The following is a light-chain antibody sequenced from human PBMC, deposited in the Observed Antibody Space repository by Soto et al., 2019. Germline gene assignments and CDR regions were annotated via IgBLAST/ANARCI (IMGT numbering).Light chain of an antibody. CDR3: QQYDNLPIT. V-gene: IGKV1-33*01. J-gene: IGKJ5*01. Sequence: DIQMTQSPSSLSASVGDRVTITCQASQGISNYLNWYQQMPGKAPKLLIYDASNLETGVPSRFSGSGSGTDFTFTISNLQPEDIATYYCQQYDNLPITFGQGTRLEIK. CDR2: DAS. CDR1: QGISNY.